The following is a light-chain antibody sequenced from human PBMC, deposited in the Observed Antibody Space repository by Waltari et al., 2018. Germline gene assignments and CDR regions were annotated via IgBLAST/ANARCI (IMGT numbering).Light chain of an antibody. CDR2: WAS. J-gene: IGKJ4*01. CDR3: QQYNTTPLT. CDR1: QSVLYTSTNRNY. V-gene: IGKV4-1*01. Sequence: DIVMTQSPDSLAVSLGERATINCKSSQSVLYTSTNRNYLAWYQQKPGCPPKLLIYWASTRESGFPDRFSGSGSGRDFTLTISSLQAEDVAVYYCQQYNTTPLTFGGGTKVEIK.